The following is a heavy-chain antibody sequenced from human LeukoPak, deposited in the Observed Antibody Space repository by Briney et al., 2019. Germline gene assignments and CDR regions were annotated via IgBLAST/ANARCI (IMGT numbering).Heavy chain of an antibody. CDR2: IKGDGSDT. J-gene: IGHJ5*02. D-gene: IGHD1/OR15-1a*01. Sequence: GGSLRLSCAASGFTFSGYWMHWARHSPGKGLVWVSCIKGDGSDTRYADSVKGRFTISRDNAKNTLYLQMNSLKVEDTAVYYCARDPRNKGFDPWGQGTLVTVSS. CDR1: GFTFSGYW. V-gene: IGHV3-74*01. CDR3: ARDPRNKGFDP.